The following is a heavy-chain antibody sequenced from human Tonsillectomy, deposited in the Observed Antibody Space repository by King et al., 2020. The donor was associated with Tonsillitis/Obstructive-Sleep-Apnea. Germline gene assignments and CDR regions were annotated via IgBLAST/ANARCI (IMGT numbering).Heavy chain of an antibody. J-gene: IGHJ5*02. CDR1: GGSISTTDYY. CDR2: IYYTGST. D-gene: IGHD3-16*01. Sequence: LQLQESGPGLVKPSETLSLTCTVSGGSISTTDYYWGWVRQPPGKGLEWIGIIYYTGSTYYNPSLKSRVTISVDTSKNQFSLRLSSVTAADTAVYYCAVGGFNYFGPWGQGTLVTVSS. CDR3: AVGGFNYFGP. V-gene: IGHV4-39*01.